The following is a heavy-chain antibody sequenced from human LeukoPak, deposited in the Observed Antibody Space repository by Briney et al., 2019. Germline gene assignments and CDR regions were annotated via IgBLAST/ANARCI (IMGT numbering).Heavy chain of an antibody. D-gene: IGHD3-10*01. CDR3: ARHEKLGQFDY. Sequence: PSETLSLTCTVSSGSISSYYWSWIPQPPGKGLEWIGYVYYSGSANYNPSLKSRVTISVDTSKNQFSLKLSSVTAADTAVYYCARHEKLGQFDYWGQGTLVTVSS. V-gene: IGHV4-59*08. CDR1: SGSISSYY. CDR2: VYYSGSA. J-gene: IGHJ4*02.